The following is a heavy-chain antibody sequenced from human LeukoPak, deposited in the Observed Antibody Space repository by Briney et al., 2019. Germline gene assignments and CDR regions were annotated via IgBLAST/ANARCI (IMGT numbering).Heavy chain of an antibody. V-gene: IGHV3-23*01. CDR2: ICGSGGST. D-gene: IGHD6-13*01. CDR3: AKDRCSSSWHKYPFDY. CDR1: GFTFSSYA. J-gene: IGHJ4*02. Sequence: PGGSLRLSCAASGFTFSSYAMSWVRQAPGKGLEWVSAICGSGGSTYYADSVKGRFTISRDNSKNTLYLQMNSLRAEDTAVYYRAKDRCSSSWHKYPFDYWGQGTLVTVSS.